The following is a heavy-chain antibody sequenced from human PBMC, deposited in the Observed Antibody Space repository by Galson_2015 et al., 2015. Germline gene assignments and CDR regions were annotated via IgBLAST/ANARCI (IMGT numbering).Heavy chain of an antibody. CDR3: ARWGYTSGWESLDLPLGAFDI. J-gene: IGHJ3*02. CDR2: ISWNGNVI. Sequence: SLRLSCAGSGFTFDDYAMHWVQQGPGKGLEWVAGISWNGNVINYADSVKGRFTISRDNAKNSLHLQMNSLRAEDTALYYCARWGYTSGWESLDLPLGAFDIWGQGTTVTVSS. V-gene: IGHV3-9*01. D-gene: IGHD6-19*01. CDR1: GFTFDDYA.